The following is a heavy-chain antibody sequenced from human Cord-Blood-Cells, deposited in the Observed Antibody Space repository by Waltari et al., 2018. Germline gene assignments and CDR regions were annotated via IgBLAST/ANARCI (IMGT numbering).Heavy chain of an antibody. CDR1: GKSFTSDW. Sequence: EVQLVQSGAEVKKPGESPKISCKGAGKSFTSDWPGRVRQMPGKGLEWMGIIYPGDSDTRYSPSFQGQVTISADKSISTAYLQWSSLKASDTAMYYCARQSYCSSTSCYAFDIWGQGTMVTVSS. D-gene: IGHD2-2*01. CDR3: ARQSYCSSTSCYAFDI. J-gene: IGHJ3*02. V-gene: IGHV5-51*01. CDR2: IYPGDSDT.